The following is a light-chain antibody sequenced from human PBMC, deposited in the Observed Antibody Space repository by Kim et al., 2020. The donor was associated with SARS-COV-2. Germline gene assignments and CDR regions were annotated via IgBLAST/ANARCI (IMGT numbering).Light chain of an antibody. Sequence: RGQTASIPCSGHTLGAKYVSWYQRQPGPSPVVVIHQDNQRPSGLPERFSGSNSWNTATLTTRGTQAMDEADYYCQAWDSSTHTYVFGAGTQVTVL. CDR2: QDN. CDR1: TLGAKY. V-gene: IGLV3-1*01. CDR3: QAWDSSTHTYV. J-gene: IGLJ1*01.